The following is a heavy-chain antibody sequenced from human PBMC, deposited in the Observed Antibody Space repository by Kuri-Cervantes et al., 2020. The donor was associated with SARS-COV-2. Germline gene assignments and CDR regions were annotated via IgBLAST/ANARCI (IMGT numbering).Heavy chain of an antibody. D-gene: IGHD2-15*01. CDR3: AKDLAPGYCSGRDCFMPHYYGMDL. V-gene: IGHV3-48*03. Sequence: GGSLRLSCAASGFTFSSYEMNWVRQAPGKGLEWVSYISSSGSTIYYADSVKGRFTISRDNAKNSLYLQMNSLRAEDTALYHCAKDLAPGYCSGRDCFMPHYYGMDLWGQGTTVTVSS. J-gene: IGHJ6*02. CDR1: GFTFSSYE. CDR2: ISSSGSTI.